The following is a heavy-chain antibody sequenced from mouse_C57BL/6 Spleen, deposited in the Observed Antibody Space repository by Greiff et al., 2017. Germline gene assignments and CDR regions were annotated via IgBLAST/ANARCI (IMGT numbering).Heavy chain of an antibody. J-gene: IGHJ3*01. CDR1: GYTFTSYW. D-gene: IGHD2-4*01. V-gene: IGHV1-64*01. CDR2: IHPNSGNT. Sequence: QVQLQQPGAELVKPGASVKLSCKASGYTFTSYWMHWVKQRPGQGLEWIGMIHPNSGNTYYNEKFKGKATLTADKSSSTAYMELRSLTSEASAVYFYASRLRRDAWFAYWGQGTLVTVSA. CDR3: ASRLRRDAWFAY.